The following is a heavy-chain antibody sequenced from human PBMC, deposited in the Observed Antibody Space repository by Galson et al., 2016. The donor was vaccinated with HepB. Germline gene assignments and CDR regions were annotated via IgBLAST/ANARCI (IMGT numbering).Heavy chain of an antibody. CDR2: ISSSTTGL. J-gene: IGHJ1*01. V-gene: IGHV3-23*01. Sequence: SLRLSCAASGFTFSSYAMTWVRQAPGSGLEWVSAISSSTTGLYYADSVKGRFVISRDNSRDTLYLQMNSLRVEDTGVYYCVKNDQRLHGSGSFAYWGQGSLVTVSS. D-gene: IGHD3-10*01. CDR1: GFTFSSYA. CDR3: VKNDQRLHGSGSFAY.